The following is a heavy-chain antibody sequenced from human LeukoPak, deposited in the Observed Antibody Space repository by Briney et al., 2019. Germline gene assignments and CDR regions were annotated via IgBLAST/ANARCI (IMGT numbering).Heavy chain of an antibody. CDR1: GDSITSADYY. V-gene: IGHV4-30-4*08. CDR3: ATVTRRTYYFDY. J-gene: IGHJ4*02. Sequence: PSETLSLTCTVSGDSITSADYYWSWIRQPPGKGLEWIGYIYYSGGTYYNPSLKSRLTITISADTSKNQFSLNLSSVTAADTAVYYCATVTRRTYYFDYWGQGTLVTVSS. D-gene: IGHD4-23*01. CDR2: IYYSGGT.